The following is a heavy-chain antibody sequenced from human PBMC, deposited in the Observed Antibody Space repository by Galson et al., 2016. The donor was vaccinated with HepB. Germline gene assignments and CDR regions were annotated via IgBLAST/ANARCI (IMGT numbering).Heavy chain of an antibody. Sequence: SLRLSCAASGFSFSSYAVHWVRQAPGKELEWVAVISYDGSRKDYADSVKGRFTISRDNSKSTLNLQMNSLRPEDSAVYYCARVMYDLRDYYHYYGMDVWGQGTTVTVSS. CDR1: GFSFSSYA. D-gene: IGHD3-3*01. V-gene: IGHV3-30*04. CDR2: ISYDGSRK. CDR3: ARVMYDLRDYYHYYGMDV. J-gene: IGHJ6*02.